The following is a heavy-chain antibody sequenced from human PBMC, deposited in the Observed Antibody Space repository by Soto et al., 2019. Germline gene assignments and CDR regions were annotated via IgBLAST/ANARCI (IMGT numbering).Heavy chain of an antibody. Sequence: QVQLQESGPGLVKPSGTLSFTCAVSGGSISTSNWWSWVRQPPGKGLEWIGEVYRTGSTNYNPSLESRLTISVDKSKNQFSLTLTSVPAADTAVYYCARARATIAAAAIFDCWGQGTLGTVSS. CDR2: VYRTGST. V-gene: IGHV4-4*02. J-gene: IGHJ4*02. CDR1: GGSISTSNW. D-gene: IGHD6-13*01. CDR3: ARARATIAAAAIFDC.